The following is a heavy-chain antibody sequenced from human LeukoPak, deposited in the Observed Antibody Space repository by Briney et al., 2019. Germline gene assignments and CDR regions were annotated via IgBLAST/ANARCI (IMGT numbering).Heavy chain of an antibody. J-gene: IGHJ4*02. CDR1: GFSFSDYP. CDR3: ARRGPDRALDY. V-gene: IGHV3-72*01. D-gene: IGHD1-26*01. Sequence: GGSLRLSCGGSGFSFSDYPMDWVREAPGKGPEWVARIRDKSNGYTTEYAASVRNRFIISRDDSKTSLYFQLNSLKSEDTAVYYCARRGPDRALDYWGQGTMVTVSS. CDR2: IRDKSNGYTT.